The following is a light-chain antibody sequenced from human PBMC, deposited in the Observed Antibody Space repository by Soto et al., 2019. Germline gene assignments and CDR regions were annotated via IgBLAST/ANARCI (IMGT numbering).Light chain of an antibody. CDR1: NIGSKS. Sequence: SYELTQPPSVSVAPGKTARITCGGNNIGSKSVHWYLHKPGQAPVLVIYYNSDRPSGIPERFSGSNSGNTATLTISRVEDGDEADYYCQVWDSDVVFGGGTKLTVL. J-gene: IGLJ2*01. CDR3: QVWDSDVV. CDR2: YNS. V-gene: IGLV3-21*04.